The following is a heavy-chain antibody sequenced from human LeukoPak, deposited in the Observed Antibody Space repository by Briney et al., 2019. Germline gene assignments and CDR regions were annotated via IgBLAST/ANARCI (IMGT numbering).Heavy chain of an antibody. CDR3: ARDKALDIVGTTADY. CDR2: INTNSGGI. V-gene: IGHV1-2*02. CDR1: GYTFTGHY. J-gene: IGHJ4*02. D-gene: IGHD5-12*01. Sequence: SVKVSCKASGYTFTGHYVHWVRQAPGQGLEWMGWINTNSGGINYAQKFQGRVTLTRDKSISTAYMELSRLTSDDTAVYYCARDKALDIVGTTADYWGQGTLVTVSS.